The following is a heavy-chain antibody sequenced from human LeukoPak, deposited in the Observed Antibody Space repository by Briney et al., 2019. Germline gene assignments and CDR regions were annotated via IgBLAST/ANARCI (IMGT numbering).Heavy chain of an antibody. D-gene: IGHD3-22*01. CDR1: GGSFSDYY. J-gene: IGHJ3*02. CDR2: ITHSGST. CDR3: ARVNSYDSSGYYSPHHAFDI. Sequence: KSSETLSLTCAVYGGSFSDYYWSWIRQPPGKGLEWIGEITHSGSTNYNPSLKSRVTISLDTSKNQFSLKLSSVTAADTAVYYCARVNSYDSSGYYSPHHAFDIWGQGTMVTVSS. V-gene: IGHV4-34*01.